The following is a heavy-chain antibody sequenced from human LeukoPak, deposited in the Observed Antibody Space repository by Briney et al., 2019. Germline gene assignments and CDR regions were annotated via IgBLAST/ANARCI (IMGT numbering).Heavy chain of an antibody. CDR1: GFTFSSYS. J-gene: IGHJ4*02. CDR3: ARQYSSSSPFDY. Sequence: GGSLRLSCAASGFTFSSYSMNWVRQAPGKGLEWVSSISSSSSYIYYADSVKGRFTISRDNAKNSLYLQMNSLRAGDTAVDYCARQYSSSSPFDYWGQGTLVTVSS. D-gene: IGHD6-6*01. CDR2: ISSSSSYI. V-gene: IGHV3-21*01.